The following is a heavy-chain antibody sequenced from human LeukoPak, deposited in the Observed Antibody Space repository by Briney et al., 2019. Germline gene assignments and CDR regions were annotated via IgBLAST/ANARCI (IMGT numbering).Heavy chain of an antibody. CDR2: IKQDGSEK. J-gene: IGHJ6*03. D-gene: IGHD3-10*01. Sequence: GGSLRLSCAASGFTFSSYWMSWVRQAPGKGLEWVANIKQDGSEKYYVDSVKGRFTITRDNAKNSLYLQKNSLRAEDTAVYYCARGHYGSGSYYYYMDVWGKGTTVTISS. CDR1: GFTFSSYW. V-gene: IGHV3-7*01. CDR3: ARGHYGSGSYYYYMDV.